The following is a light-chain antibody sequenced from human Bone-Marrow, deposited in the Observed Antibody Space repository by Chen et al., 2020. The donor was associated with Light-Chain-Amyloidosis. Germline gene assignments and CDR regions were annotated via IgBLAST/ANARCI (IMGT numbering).Light chain of an antibody. V-gene: IGLV2-8*01. CDR2: EVN. CDR1: SGDIGQYNS. Sequence: QSAMTQPPSASGSPGRSVACPCVRTSGDIGQYNSVSRYHQHPGTATKLMIYEVNKRPSGVPDRFSGSKSGNTASLTVSGLQAEDEADYYCSSYAGSNTFVVGIGTKVTVL. J-gene: IGLJ1*01. CDR3: SSYAGSNTFV.